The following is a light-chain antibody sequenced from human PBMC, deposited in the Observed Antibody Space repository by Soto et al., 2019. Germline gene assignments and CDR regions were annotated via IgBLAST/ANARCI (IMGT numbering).Light chain of an antibody. V-gene: IGLV2-14*01. CDR1: SSDVGGYNY. CDR3: SSYRSGGTFV. J-gene: IGLJ1*01. Sequence: QSALNQPASVSGSPGQSIAISCTGTSSDVGGYNYVSWHQQHPGKAPKVLISVVSNRPSGVSNRFSGSKSGNTASLTISGLQAEDEADYYCSSYRSGGTFVFGSGTKLTVL. CDR2: VVS.